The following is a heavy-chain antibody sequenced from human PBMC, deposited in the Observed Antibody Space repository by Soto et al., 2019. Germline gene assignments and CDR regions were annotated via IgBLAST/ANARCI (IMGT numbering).Heavy chain of an antibody. V-gene: IGHV3-30-3*01. CDR2: ISYDGSNK. J-gene: IGHJ6*02. CDR3: ASPYYSSSSGNSRGRMTKHYYGMDV. Sequence: PGGSLRLSCAASGFTFSSYAMHWVRQAPGKGLEWVAVISYDGSNKYYADSVKGRFTISRDNSKNTLYLQMNSLRAEGTAVYYCASPYYSSSSGNSRGRMTKHYYGMDVWGQGTTVTVSS. CDR1: GFTFSSYA. D-gene: IGHD6-6*01.